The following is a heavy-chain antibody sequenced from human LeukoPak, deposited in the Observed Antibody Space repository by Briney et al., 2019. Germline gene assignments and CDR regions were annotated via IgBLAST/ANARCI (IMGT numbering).Heavy chain of an antibody. CDR1: GFIFTDFW. V-gene: IGHV3-74*01. Sequence: GGSLRLSCAASGFIFTDFWMHWIRQAPGGGRVWVSRVKGDGISTLYADSVKGRFTISRDNAKNTLYLQMNNLRVDDTALYYCATGPHSAFGMWGQGTMVTVSS. CDR2: VKGDGIST. J-gene: IGHJ3*02. CDR3: ATGPHSAFGM.